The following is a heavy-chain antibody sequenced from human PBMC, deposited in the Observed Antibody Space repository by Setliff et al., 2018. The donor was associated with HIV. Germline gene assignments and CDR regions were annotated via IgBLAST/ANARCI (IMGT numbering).Heavy chain of an antibody. CDR3: ARRPSPYHYYDSSGYSGGNADY. D-gene: IGHD3-22*01. CDR2: IYYSGTT. Sequence: SETLSLTCTVSGGSITTSSFYWGWIRQPPGKGLEWIGDIYYSGTTHYNPSLKSRVTISVDTSKNRFSLKLSSVTAADTAVYYCARRPSPYHYYDSSGYSGGNADYWGQGTLVTVSS. CDR1: GGSITTSSFY. J-gene: IGHJ4*02. V-gene: IGHV4-39*01.